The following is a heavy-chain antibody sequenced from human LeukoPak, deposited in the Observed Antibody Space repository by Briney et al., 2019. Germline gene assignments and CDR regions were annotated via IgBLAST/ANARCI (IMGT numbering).Heavy chain of an antibody. D-gene: IGHD6-19*01. J-gene: IGHJ3*02. CDR2: ISYDGSNK. Sequence: GGSLRLSCAASGFTFSSYGMHWVRQAPGKGLEWVAVISYDGSNKYYADSVKGRFTISRDNSKNTLHLQMNSLRAEDTAVYYCARDKGLAVAGDAFDIWGQGTMVTVSS. CDR3: ARDKGLAVAGDAFDI. V-gene: IGHV3-30*03. CDR1: GFTFSSYG.